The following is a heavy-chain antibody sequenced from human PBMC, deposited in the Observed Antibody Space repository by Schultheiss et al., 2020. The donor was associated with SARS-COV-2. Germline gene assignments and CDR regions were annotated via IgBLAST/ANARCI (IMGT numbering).Heavy chain of an antibody. Sequence: ASVKVSCKASGYTFTGYYMHWVRQAPGQGLEWMGWINPNSGGTNYAQKFQGRVTITRDTSASTAYMELSSLRSEDTAVYYCARVVTYYDFWSALDYGMDVWGQGTTVTVSS. D-gene: IGHD3-3*01. J-gene: IGHJ6*02. CDR3: ARVVTYYDFWSALDYGMDV. CDR2: INPNSGGT. CDR1: GYTFTGYY. V-gene: IGHV1-2*02.